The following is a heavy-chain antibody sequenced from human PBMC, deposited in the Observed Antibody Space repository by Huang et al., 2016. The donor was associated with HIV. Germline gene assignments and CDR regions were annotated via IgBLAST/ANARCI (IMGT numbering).Heavy chain of an antibody. Sequence: QVQLVQSGAEVKKPGASVKVSCKASGYIFIGYYLHWVRQAPGQGLEWMRWINPSTGGTIYAQNFEDRVIMTRDTSITPAYMDLSRLKSDDTAVYYCTREAVRGIIVNFDYWGQGTLVTVSS. D-gene: IGHD3-10*01. CDR3: TREAVRGIIVNFDY. CDR2: INPSTGGT. J-gene: IGHJ4*02. CDR1: GYIFIGYY. V-gene: IGHV1-2*02.